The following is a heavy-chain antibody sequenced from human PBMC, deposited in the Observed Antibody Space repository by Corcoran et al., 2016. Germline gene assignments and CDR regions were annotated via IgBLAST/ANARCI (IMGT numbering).Heavy chain of an antibody. V-gene: IGHV4-39*07. CDR3: ARDGRDYDFWSGHNWFDP. CDR1: GGSISSSSYY. CDR2: IYYSGST. Sequence: QMQLQESGPGLVKPSETLSLTCTVSGGSISSSSYYWGWIRQPPGKGLEWIGSIYYSGSTYYNPSLKSRVTISVDTSKNQFSLKLSSVTAADTAVYYCARDGRDYDFWSGHNWFDPWGQGTLVTVSS. J-gene: IGHJ5*02. D-gene: IGHD3-3*01.